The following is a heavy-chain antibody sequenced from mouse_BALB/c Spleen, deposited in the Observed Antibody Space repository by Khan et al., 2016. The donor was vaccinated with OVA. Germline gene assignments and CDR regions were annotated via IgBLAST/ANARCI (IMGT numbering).Heavy chain of an antibody. J-gene: IGHJ4*01. CDR2: ITYSGST. V-gene: IGHV3-2*02. CDR1: GYSVTSDYA. Sequence: EVKLEESGPGLVKPSQSLSLTCTVTGYSVTSDYAWNWIRQFPGDKLEWMGYITYSGSTSYNPSLKRRISIPRDTSKNQFFLQLISVTTEDTATYDCARDGSRENYAMDYGGQGTAVTVSS. CDR3: ARDGSRENYAMDY. D-gene: IGHD2-3*01.